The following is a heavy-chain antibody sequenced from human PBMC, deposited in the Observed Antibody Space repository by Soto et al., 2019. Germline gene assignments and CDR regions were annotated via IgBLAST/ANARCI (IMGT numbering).Heavy chain of an antibody. Sequence: GGSLRLSCAASGFTFSSSAMSWVRQDPGKGLECVSAISGRAVSTYYADSVKGRFTISRDNSKRTLYLQMNSLRAEDTAVYYCAGSGWPDYHYGMDVWGQGTTVTVSS. D-gene: IGHD6-19*01. J-gene: IGHJ6*02. V-gene: IGHV3-23*01. CDR3: AGSGWPDYHYGMDV. CDR1: GFTFSSSA. CDR2: ISGRAVST.